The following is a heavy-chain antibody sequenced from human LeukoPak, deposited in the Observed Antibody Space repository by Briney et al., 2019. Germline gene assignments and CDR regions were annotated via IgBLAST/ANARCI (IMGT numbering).Heavy chain of an antibody. CDR3: ARGLTSGYYGHYYMDV. V-gene: IGHV4-59*01. J-gene: IGHJ6*03. CDR2: IYYSGST. D-gene: IGHD3-22*01. Sequence: SETLSLTCTVSGGSISSYYWSWIRQPPGKGLEWIGFIYYSGSTNYNPSLKSRVIISLDTSKNQFSLKLSSVTAADTAVYYCARGLTSGYYGHYYMDVWGKGTTVTVSS. CDR1: GGSISSYY.